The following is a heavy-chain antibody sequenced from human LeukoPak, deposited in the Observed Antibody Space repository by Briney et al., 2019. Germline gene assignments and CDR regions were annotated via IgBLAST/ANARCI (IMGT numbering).Heavy chain of an antibody. CDR2: MNAGNGNT. CDR1: GYIFTDYA. V-gene: IGHV1-3*01. J-gene: IGHJ6*03. Sequence: ASVKASCKASGYIFTDYAIHWLRQAPGQRPEWMGWMNAGNGNTKYSQRFQGTITLIRDTSAATAYMELSSLRHDDLAVYYCARGRGTSGSNRDFYYYYYMDVWGKGTTVTVSS. D-gene: IGHD2-15*01. CDR3: ARGRGTSGSNRDFYYYYYMDV.